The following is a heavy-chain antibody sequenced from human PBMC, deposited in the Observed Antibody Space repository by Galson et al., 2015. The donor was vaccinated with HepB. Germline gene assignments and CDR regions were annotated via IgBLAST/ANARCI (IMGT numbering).Heavy chain of an antibody. Sequence: SLRLSCAASGFTFSSYWMSWVRQAPGKGLEWVANIKQDGSEKYYVDSVKGRFTISRDNAKNSLYLQMNSLRAEDTAVYYCARSLNYYDSSGYYVNWGQGTLVTVSS. CDR1: GFTFSSYW. D-gene: IGHD3-22*01. J-gene: IGHJ4*02. V-gene: IGHV3-7*01. CDR3: ARSLNYYDSSGYYVN. CDR2: IKQDGSEK.